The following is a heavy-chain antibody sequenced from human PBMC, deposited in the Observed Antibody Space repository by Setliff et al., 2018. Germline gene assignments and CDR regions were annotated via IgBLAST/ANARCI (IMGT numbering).Heavy chain of an antibody. D-gene: IGHD3-3*01. CDR1: GGSISSMSYY. CDR3: RFWSGYYKNDY. CDR2: INQSGNT. Sequence: SETLSLTCTVSGGSISSMSYYWGWIRQSPGKRPEWIAEINQSGNTNYNPSLNSRVSVSVDTPTNQFSLKVFSVTAADTAVYYCRFWSGYYKNDYWGQGTLVTVSS. J-gene: IGHJ4*02. V-gene: IGHV4-61*05.